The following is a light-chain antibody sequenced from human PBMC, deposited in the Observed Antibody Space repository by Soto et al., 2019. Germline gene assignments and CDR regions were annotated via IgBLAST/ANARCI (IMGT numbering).Light chain of an antibody. J-gene: IGKJ2*01. V-gene: IGKV1-5*01. CDR1: QNISVW. CDR3: QQYDSSSPT. Sequence: DIQMTQSPSTLSASVGDGVTITCRASQNISVWLAWYQQRPGKAPKFLMYDASSLETGVPSRVIGSGSGTEFTLTIRSLQPDDSATYYCQQYDSSSPTFGQGTKLEIK. CDR2: DAS.